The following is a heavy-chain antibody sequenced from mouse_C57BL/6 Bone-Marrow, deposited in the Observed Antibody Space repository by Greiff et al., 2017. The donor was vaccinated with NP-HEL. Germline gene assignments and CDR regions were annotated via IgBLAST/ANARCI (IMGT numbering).Heavy chain of an antibody. CDR1: GYAFTNYL. CDR3: ARGYYGSSYRFAY. V-gene: IGHV1-54*01. Sequence: SGAELVRPGTSVKVSCKASGYAFTNYLIEWVKQRPGQGLEWIGVINPGSGGTNYNEKFKGKATLTADKSSSTAYMQLSSLTSEDSAVYFCARGYYGSSYRFAYWGQGTLVTVSA. D-gene: IGHD1-1*01. J-gene: IGHJ3*01. CDR2: INPGSGGT.